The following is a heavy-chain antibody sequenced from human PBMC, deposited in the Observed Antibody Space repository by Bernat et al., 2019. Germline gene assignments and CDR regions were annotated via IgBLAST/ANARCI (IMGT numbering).Heavy chain of an antibody. CDR3: AKATTQRYCSGGSCYTNYYYYMDV. D-gene: IGHD2-15*01. CDR1: GFTFDDYA. CDR2: ISGDGGST. J-gene: IGHJ6*03. V-gene: IGHV3-43*02. Sequence: EVQLVESGGGVVQPGGSLRLSCAASGFTFDDYAMHWVRQAPGKGLEWVSLISGDGGSTYYADSVKGRFTISRDNSKNSLYLQMNSLRTEDTALYYCAKATTQRYCSGGSCYTNYYYYMDVWGKGTTVTVSS.